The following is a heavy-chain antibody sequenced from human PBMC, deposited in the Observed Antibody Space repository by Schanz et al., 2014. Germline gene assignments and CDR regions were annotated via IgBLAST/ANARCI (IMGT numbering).Heavy chain of an antibody. CDR1: GFTFSSYG. Sequence: VQLVESGGGLVKPGGSLRLSCAASGFTFSSYGMHWVRQAPGKGLEWVAGISGSGGSTDYADSVKGRFIIPRDNSKNTLHLQMNSLRSEDTAIYFCARDQASTHWGQGTPVTVSS. CDR3: ARDQASTH. V-gene: IGHV3-23*04. J-gene: IGHJ4*02. CDR2: ISGSGGST.